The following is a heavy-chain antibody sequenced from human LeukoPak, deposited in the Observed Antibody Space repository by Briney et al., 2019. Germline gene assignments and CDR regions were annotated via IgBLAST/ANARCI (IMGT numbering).Heavy chain of an antibody. D-gene: IGHD5-12*01. CDR3: ARGGYSGYFDY. J-gene: IGHJ4*02. CDR2: IYYSGST. CDR1: GGSISSYY. Sequence: SETLSLTCTVSGGSISSYYWSWIRQPPGKGLEWIGYIYYSGSTNYNPSLKSRVTISVDTSKNQFSLKLSSVTAADTAVYYCARGGYSGYFDYWGQATLVTVSS. V-gene: IGHV4-59*01.